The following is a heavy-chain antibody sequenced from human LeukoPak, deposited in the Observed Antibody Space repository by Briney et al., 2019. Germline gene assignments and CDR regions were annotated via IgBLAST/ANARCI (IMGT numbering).Heavy chain of an antibody. V-gene: IGHV4-61*02. CDR1: GGSISSGSYY. CDR2: IYTSGST. D-gene: IGHD3-22*01. CDR3: ATSGRGDYYDSSGD. J-gene: IGHJ4*02. Sequence: SETLSLTCTVSGGSISSGSYYWSWIRQPAGKGLKWIGRIYTSGSTNYNPSLKSRVTISVDTSKNQFPLKLSSVTAADTAVYYCATSGRGDYYDSSGDWGQGTLVTVSS.